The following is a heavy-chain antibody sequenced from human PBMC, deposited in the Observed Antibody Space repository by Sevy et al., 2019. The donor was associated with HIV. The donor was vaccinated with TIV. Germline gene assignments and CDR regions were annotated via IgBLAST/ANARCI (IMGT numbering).Heavy chain of an antibody. CDR3: TRSGGYSDYGMDV. Sequence: GSLRLSCAASGFTFITYDMHWVRHVTGKGPEWVSGVGPAGDTFYPGSVKGRFTISRENAKNSLYLQMNNLRAGDTAVYYCTRSGGYSDYGMDVWGQGTTVTVSS. J-gene: IGHJ6*02. V-gene: IGHV3-13*01. CDR1: GFTFITYD. D-gene: IGHD5-12*01. CDR2: VGPAGDT.